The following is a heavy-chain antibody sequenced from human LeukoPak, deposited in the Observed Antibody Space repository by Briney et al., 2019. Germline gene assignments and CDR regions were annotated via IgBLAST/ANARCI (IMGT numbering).Heavy chain of an antibody. V-gene: IGHV1-2*02. D-gene: IGHD3-10*01. CDR2: INPNSGGT. J-gene: IGHJ5*02. CDR3: ARGRITMVRGAIQGWFDP. Sequence: ASVKVSCKASGYTFTGYYMHWVRQAPGQGLEWMGWINPNSGGTNYAQKFQGRVTITRDTSISTAYMELNRLRSDDTAVYYCARGRITMVRGAIQGWFDPWGQGTLVTVSS. CDR1: GYTFTGYY.